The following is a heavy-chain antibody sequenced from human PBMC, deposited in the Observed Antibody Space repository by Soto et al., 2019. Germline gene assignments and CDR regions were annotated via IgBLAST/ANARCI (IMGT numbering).Heavy chain of an antibody. CDR3: ARMPPRAACNRDGVDY. V-gene: IGHV3-21*01. D-gene: IGHD2-15*01. J-gene: IGHJ4*02. Sequence: EVQLVESGGGLVKPGGSLRLSCAASGFTFSSYSMSWVRQAPGKGLEWVSSISSSSDYIYYADSVKGRFTISRDNAKNSLYLQINSLRAEDRAEYYCARMPPRAACNRDGVDYWGQGTLVTVSS. CDR2: ISSSSDYI. CDR1: GFTFSSYS.